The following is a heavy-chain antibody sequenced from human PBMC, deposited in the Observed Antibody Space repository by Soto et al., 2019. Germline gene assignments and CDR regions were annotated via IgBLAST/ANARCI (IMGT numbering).Heavy chain of an antibody. CDR1: GLTFNNQG. CDR3: ALGCFGELLFPN. D-gene: IGHD3-10*01. Sequence: EVQLLEFGGGLVQPGGSLRLSCSASGLTFNNQGMSWVRQAPGKGLEWVASGRGSGERTYYAESVKGRFTISRDNSKSTLYLQMNSLRAEDTAIYYCALGCFGELLFPNWGQGTLVSVSS. CDR2: GRGSGERT. V-gene: IGHV3-23*01. J-gene: IGHJ4*02.